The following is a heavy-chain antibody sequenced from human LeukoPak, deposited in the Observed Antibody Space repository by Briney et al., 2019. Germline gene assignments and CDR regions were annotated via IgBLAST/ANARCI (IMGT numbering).Heavy chain of an antibody. J-gene: IGHJ4*02. CDR2: IVQDGSQK. D-gene: IGHD1-26*01. Sequence: GGSLRLSCTASGFTFGDYAMSWVRQAPGKGLEWVANIVQDGSQKYYVDSVKGRFTISRDNGKNSLYLQMNSLRAEDTAVYYCARNEKWGRDYWGQGTLVTVSS. CDR1: GFTFGDYA. CDR3: ARNEKWGRDY. V-gene: IGHV3-7*03.